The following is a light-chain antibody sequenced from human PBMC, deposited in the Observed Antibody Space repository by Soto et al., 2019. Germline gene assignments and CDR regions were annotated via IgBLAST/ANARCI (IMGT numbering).Light chain of an antibody. J-gene: IGKJ3*01. CDR3: QRYGSSPPFS. V-gene: IGKV3-20*01. CDR1: QSVSSYY. Sequence: EIVLTQSPGTLSLSPGESATLSCRASQSVSSYYLAWYQQKPGQAPRLLIYGASSRATGIPDRFSGSGSGTDFTLTISRLEPEDFAVYYCQRYGSSPPFSFGPGTKVDIK. CDR2: GAS.